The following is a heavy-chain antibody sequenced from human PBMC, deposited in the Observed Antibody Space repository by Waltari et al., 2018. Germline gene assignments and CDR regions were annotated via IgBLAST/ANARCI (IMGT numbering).Heavy chain of an antibody. Sequence: QVQLQESGPGLVKPSETLSLTCTVSGGSISSYYWSWIRQPPGKGLEWIGYIDYSGITNYNPSLKSRVTISVDTSKNQFSLKLSSVTAADTAVYYCARVYSNYNSIDYWGQGTLVTVSS. V-gene: IGHV4-59*01. D-gene: IGHD4-4*01. J-gene: IGHJ4*02. CDR3: ARVYSNYNSIDY. CDR1: GGSISSYY. CDR2: IDYSGIT.